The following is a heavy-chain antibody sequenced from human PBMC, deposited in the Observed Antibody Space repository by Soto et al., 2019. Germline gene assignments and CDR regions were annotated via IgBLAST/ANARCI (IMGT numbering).Heavy chain of an antibody. CDR2: IYSDGLT. D-gene: IGHD3-9*01. Sequence: PGGSLRLSCAASGFTVSSNYMSWVRQAPGKGLEWVSVIYSDGLTYYADSVKGRFTISRDNSKNTLFLQMNSLRVEDTAVYYCARMLRYFDWFNWFDPWGQGTLVTVSS. V-gene: IGHV3-66*01. CDR1: GFTVSSNY. CDR3: ARMLRYFDWFNWFDP. J-gene: IGHJ5*02.